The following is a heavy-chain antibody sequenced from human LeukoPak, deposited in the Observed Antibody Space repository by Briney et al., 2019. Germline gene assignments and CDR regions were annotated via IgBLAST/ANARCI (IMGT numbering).Heavy chain of an antibody. Sequence: LPGGSLRLSCAASGFTFSSYAMSWVRQAPGKGLEWVSVISNSAGSTFYADSVKGRFTISRDNSKNTLYLQMNSLRAEDTAVYYCAKRASGSGTSLYYFGYWGQGTLVTVSS. CDR2: ISNSAGST. CDR3: AKRASGSGTSLYYFGY. D-gene: IGHD3-10*01. CDR1: GFTFSSYA. J-gene: IGHJ4*02. V-gene: IGHV3-23*01.